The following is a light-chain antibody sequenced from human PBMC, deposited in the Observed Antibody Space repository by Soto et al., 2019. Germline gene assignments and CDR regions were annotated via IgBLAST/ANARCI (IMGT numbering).Light chain of an antibody. CDR2: EVT. V-gene: IGLV2-8*01. J-gene: IGLJ2*01. Sequence: QSALTQPPSASGAPRQSVTISCTGTNSDVGGYNYVSWYQQYPGKAPKLMIYEVTKRPSGVPDRFSGSKSGNTASLTVSGLQAEDEADYYCSSYAGSNNLVFGGGTQLTVL. CDR1: NSDVGGYNY. CDR3: SSYAGSNNLV.